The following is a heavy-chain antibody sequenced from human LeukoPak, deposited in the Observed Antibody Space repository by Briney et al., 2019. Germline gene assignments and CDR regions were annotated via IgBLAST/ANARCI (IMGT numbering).Heavy chain of an antibody. D-gene: IGHD6-19*01. Sequence: GGSLRLSCAASGFTFTSYGMHWVRQAPGKGLEWVAAISYDGSNKYYADSVKGRFTVSRDNSKNALYLQMNSLRAEDTAVYYCAKLSYSSGWYYWGQGTLVTVSS. CDR1: GFTFTSYG. J-gene: IGHJ4*02. V-gene: IGHV3-30*18. CDR3: AKLSYSSGWYY. CDR2: ISYDGSNK.